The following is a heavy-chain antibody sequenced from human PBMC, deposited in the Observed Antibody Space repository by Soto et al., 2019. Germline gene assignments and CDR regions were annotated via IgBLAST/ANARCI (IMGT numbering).Heavy chain of an antibody. V-gene: IGHV4-31*03. CDR2: IYYNGNT. Sequence: QVQLQESGPRLVKPSQTLSLTCTVSGGSISSDSYYWSWIRQLPGKGLEWIGYIYYNGNTYYNPSLESRIMIARDTSKNQFSLRLTSVTAADTAVYYCARGEPYGDFAYWGQGTLVTVSS. D-gene: IGHD4-17*01. CDR3: ARGEPYGDFAY. J-gene: IGHJ4*02. CDR1: GGSISSDSYY.